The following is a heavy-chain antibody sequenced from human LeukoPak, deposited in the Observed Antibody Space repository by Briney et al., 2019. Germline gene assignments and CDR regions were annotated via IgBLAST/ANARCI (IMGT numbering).Heavy chain of an antibody. J-gene: IGHJ5*02. CDR2: IYYSGST. Sequence: SETLSLTCTVSGGSISSSSYYWGWIRQPPGKGLEWIGSIYYSGSTYYNPSLKSRVTISVDTSKNQFSLKLSSVTAADTAVYYCARDRGSIAVAGTGSWFDPWGQGTLVTVSS. V-gene: IGHV4-39*07. CDR1: GGSISSSSYY. D-gene: IGHD6-19*01. CDR3: ARDRGSIAVAGTGSWFDP.